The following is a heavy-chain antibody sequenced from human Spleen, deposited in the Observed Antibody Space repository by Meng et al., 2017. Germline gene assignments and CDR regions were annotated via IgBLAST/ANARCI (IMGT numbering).Heavy chain of an antibody. J-gene: IGHJ3*02. CDR1: GGSISSSSYY. CDR3: AKEWEMATIPYAFDI. D-gene: IGHD5-24*01. CDR2: IYYSGST. Sequence: SETLSLTCTVSGGSISSSSYYWGWIRQPPGKGLEWIGSIYYSGSTYYNPSLKSRVTISVDTSKNQFSLKLSSVTAADTAVYYCAKEWEMATIPYAFDIWGQGTMVTVSS. V-gene: IGHV4-39*07.